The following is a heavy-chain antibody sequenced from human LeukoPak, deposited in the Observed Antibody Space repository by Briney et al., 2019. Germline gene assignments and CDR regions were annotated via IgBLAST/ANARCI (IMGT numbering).Heavy chain of an antibody. CDR2: INPNSGGT. J-gene: IGHJ6*02. CDR1: GYTFTGYY. D-gene: IGHD3-10*01. V-gene: IGHV1-2*02. Sequence: ASVKVSCKASGYTFTGYYMHWVRQAPGRGLEWMGWINPNSGGTNYAQKFQGRVTMTRDTSISTAYMELSRLRSDDTAVYYCARDHSITMVRGVIPLNGMDVWGQGTTVTVSS. CDR3: ARDHSITMVRGVIPLNGMDV.